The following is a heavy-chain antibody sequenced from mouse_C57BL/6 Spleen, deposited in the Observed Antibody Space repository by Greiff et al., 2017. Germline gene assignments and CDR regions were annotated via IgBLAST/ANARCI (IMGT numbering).Heavy chain of an antibody. J-gene: IGHJ4*01. CDR3: ARRNWDDAMDY. Sequence: EVKLMESGGGLVKPGGSLKLSCAASGFTFSDYGMHWVRQAPEKGLEWVAYISSGSSTIYYAYTVKGRFTISRDNAKNTLFLQMTSLRSEDTAMXYCARRNWDDAMDYWGQGTSVTVSS. CDR2: ISSGSSTI. V-gene: IGHV5-17*01. D-gene: IGHD4-1*01. CDR1: GFTFSDYG.